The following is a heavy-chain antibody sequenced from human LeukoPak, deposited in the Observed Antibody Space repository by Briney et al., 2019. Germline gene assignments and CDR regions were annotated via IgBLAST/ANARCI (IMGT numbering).Heavy chain of an antibody. J-gene: IGHJ4*02. CDR1: GYIFTKYD. CDR3: ARDSQWLADY. D-gene: IGHD6-19*01. CDR2: ISSYNGNT. V-gene: IGHV1-18*01. Sequence: GASVKVSCKASGYIFTKYDISWVRQAPGQGLEWMGWISSYNGNTNYAQDLQGRVTMTTDTSTSTAYMELSSLRSEDTAVYYCARDSQWLADYWGQGTLVTVSS.